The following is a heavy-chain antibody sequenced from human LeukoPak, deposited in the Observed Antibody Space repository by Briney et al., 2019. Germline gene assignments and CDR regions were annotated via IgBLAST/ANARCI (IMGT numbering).Heavy chain of an antibody. Sequence: GGSLRLSCTASGFTFGDHALSWFRQAPGKGLEWVGFIRSKTYGGTPEYAASVKGRFTISRDDSKSIAYLQMNSLEAEDTGVYYCSRVSAMATDLFDSWGQGTLVTVSS. CDR1: GFTFGDHA. J-gene: IGHJ4*02. CDR2: IRSKTYGGTP. CDR3: SRVSAMATDLFDS. D-gene: IGHD5-24*01. V-gene: IGHV3-49*03.